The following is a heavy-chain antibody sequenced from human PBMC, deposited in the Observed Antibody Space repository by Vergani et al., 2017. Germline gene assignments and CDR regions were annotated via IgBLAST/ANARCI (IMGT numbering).Heavy chain of an antibody. CDR1: GFTFSSYG. CDR2: ISYDGSNK. CDR3: AKDFIVGATDGGPRGHGPAFDM. V-gene: IGHV3-30*18. D-gene: IGHD1-26*01. J-gene: IGHJ3*02. Sequence: QVQLVESGGGVVQPGRSLRLSCAASGFTFSSYGMHWVRQAPGKGLEWVAVISYDGSNKYYADSVKGRFTISRDNSKNTRYLQMNSLRAEDTAVYYGAKDFIVGATDGGPRGHGPAFDMWGQGTMVTVSS.